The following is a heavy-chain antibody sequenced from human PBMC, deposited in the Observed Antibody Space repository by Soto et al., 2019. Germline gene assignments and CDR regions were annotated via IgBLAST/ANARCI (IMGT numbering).Heavy chain of an antibody. J-gene: IGHJ4*02. V-gene: IGHV1-69*02. CDR2: IIPILGIA. CDR1: GGTISSYP. Sequence: QVQLVQSGAEVKKPGSSVKISCKASGGTISSYPISWVRQAPGQGLEWMGRIIPILGIANYAQKFQGRVTITADKSTSTAYMVLSSLRSEDTAVYYCAGLPTAAGYLDWWGQGTLVTVSS. CDR3: AGLPTAAGYLDW. D-gene: IGHD6-13*01.